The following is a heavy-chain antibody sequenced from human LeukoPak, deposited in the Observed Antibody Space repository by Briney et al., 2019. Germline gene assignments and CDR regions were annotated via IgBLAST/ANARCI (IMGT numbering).Heavy chain of an antibody. CDR2: IYYSGST. D-gene: IGHD4-11*01. CDR3: ARGGTVTYYYYYMDV. Sequence: SETLSLTCTVSGGSISSSSYYWGWIRQPPGKGLEWIGSIYYSGSTYYNPSLKSRVTISVDTSKNQFSLKLSSVTAADTAVYYCARGGTVTYYYYYMDVWGKGTTVTVSS. CDR1: GGSISSSSYY. J-gene: IGHJ6*03. V-gene: IGHV4-39*07.